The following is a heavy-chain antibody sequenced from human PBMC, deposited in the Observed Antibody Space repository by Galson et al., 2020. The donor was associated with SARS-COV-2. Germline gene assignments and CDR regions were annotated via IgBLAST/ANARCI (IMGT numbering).Heavy chain of an antibody. Sequence: SETLSLTCTVSGYSISSGYYWGWLRQPPGKRLEWIRTIYHNGATSYNPSLKSRVTISVDTSKNQFSLKLNSVTAADTAMYYCARDSGGMVPYWGQGTLVTVSS. CDR2: IYHNGAT. J-gene: IGHJ4*02. CDR1: GYSISSGYY. CDR3: ARDSGGMVPY. D-gene: IGHD3-10*01. V-gene: IGHV4-38-2*02.